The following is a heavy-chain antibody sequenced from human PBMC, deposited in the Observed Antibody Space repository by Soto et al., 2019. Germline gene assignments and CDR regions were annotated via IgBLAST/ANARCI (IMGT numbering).Heavy chain of an antibody. CDR3: ARAQWFGDPFDY. V-gene: IGHV2-5*02. CDR1: GFSLTTGGVG. J-gene: IGHJ4*02. D-gene: IGHD3-10*01. CDR2: IYWDDDK. Sequence: QITLKESGPTLVKPTQTLTLTCTFSGFSLTTGGVGVGWIRQPPGKALEWLALIYWDDDKRYSPSLTSRLTIXKXXSRNQVVLTMTNMDPVDTATYFCARAQWFGDPFDYWGQGTLVTVSS.